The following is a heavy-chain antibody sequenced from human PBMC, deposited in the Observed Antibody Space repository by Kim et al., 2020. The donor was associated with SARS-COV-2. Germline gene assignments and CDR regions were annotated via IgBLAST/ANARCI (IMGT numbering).Heavy chain of an antibody. V-gene: IGHV4-34*01. CDR2: INHSGST. CDR3: ARSPAGFFDY. J-gene: IGHJ4*02. CDR1: GGSFSGYY. Sequence: SETLSLTCAVYGGSFSGYYWSWIRQPPGKGLEWIGEINHSGSTNYNPSLKSRVTISVDTSKNQFSLKMSSVTAADTAVYYCARSPAGFFDYWGQGTLATASS. D-gene: IGHD3-10*01.